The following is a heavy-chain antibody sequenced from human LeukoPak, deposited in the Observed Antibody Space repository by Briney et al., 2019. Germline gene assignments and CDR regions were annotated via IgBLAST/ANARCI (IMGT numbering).Heavy chain of an antibody. D-gene: IGHD2-15*01. V-gene: IGHV5-10-1*01. J-gene: IGHJ6*04. Sequence: GESLSISCKGSGYTFTSYWVSWARQMPGKGLEWMGRIDPSDSYTNYSPSFQGHVTISADKSISTAYLQWSSLKASDTAMYYCARLPGYCSGGSCYRMDVWGKGTTVTVSS. CDR1: GYTFTSYW. CDR2: IDPSDSYT. CDR3: ARLPGYCSGGSCYRMDV.